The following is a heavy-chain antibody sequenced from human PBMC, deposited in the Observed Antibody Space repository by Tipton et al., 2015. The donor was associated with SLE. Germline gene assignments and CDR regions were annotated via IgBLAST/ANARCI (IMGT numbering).Heavy chain of an antibody. D-gene: IGHD1-14*01. CDR3: ARNVNTTMDV. J-gene: IGHJ6*02. CDR1: GASITSDY. Sequence: TLSLTCTVSGASITSDYWSWIRQPAGQGLAWIGRFYYGSGITNSNPSLKSRVSMSVDTAKNQFSLKLTSVSAADTAVYYCARNVNTTMDVWGQGTTVTVSS. CDR2: FYYGSGIT. V-gene: IGHV4-4*07.